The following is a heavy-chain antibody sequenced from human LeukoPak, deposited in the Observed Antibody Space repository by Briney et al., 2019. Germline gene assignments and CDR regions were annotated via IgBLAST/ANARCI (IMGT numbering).Heavy chain of an antibody. Sequence: PSETLSLTCTVSGGSISSYYWSWIRQPPGKGLEWIGYIYYSGSTNYNPSLKSRVTISVDTSKNQFSLKLSSVTAADTAVYYCARHITIFEVVPYYFDYWGQGTLVTVSS. CDR1: GGSISSYY. CDR2: IYYSGST. CDR3: ARHITIFEVVPYYFDY. D-gene: IGHD3-3*01. V-gene: IGHV4-59*08. J-gene: IGHJ4*02.